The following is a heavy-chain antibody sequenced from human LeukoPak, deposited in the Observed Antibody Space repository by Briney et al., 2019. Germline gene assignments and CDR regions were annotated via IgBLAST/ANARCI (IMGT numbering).Heavy chain of an antibody. V-gene: IGHV1-8*01. D-gene: IGHD3-3*01. CDR3: ARGPSPSYYDFWSGYYTD. CDR1: GYTFTSYD. J-gene: IGHJ4*02. Sequence: ASVKVSCKASGYTFTSYDINWVRQATGQGLEWMGWMNPNSGNTGYAQKFQGRVTITADKSTSTAYMELSSLRSEDTAVYYCARGPSPSYYDFWSGYYTDWGQGTLVTVSS. CDR2: MNPNSGNT.